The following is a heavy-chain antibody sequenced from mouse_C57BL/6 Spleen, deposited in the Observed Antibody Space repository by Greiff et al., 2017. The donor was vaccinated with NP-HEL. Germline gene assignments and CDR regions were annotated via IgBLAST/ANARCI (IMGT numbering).Heavy chain of an antibody. D-gene: IGHD2-4*01. Sequence: ESGPGLVKPSQSLSLTCSVTGYSITSGYYWNWIRQFPGNKLEWMGYISYDGSNNYNPSLKNRISITRDTSKNQFFLKLNSVTTEDTATYYCARDQDYDYGWFAYWGQGTLVTVSA. CDR3: ARDQDYDYGWFAY. CDR2: ISYDGSN. J-gene: IGHJ3*01. V-gene: IGHV3-6*01. CDR1: GYSITSGYY.